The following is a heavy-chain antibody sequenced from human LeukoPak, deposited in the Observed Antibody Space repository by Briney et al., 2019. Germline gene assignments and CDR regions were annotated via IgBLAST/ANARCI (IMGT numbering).Heavy chain of an antibody. D-gene: IGHD3-22*01. J-gene: IGHJ4*02. Sequence: SVKVSCKASGGTFSSYAIGWVRQAPGQGLEWMGRIVPIFGTANYAQKFQGRVTITTDESTSTAYMELSSLRSEDTAVYYCARVRGDSSGYWIGNYDYWGQGTLVTVSS. CDR1: GGTFSSYA. CDR3: ARVRGDSSGYWIGNYDY. CDR2: IVPIFGTA. V-gene: IGHV1-69*05.